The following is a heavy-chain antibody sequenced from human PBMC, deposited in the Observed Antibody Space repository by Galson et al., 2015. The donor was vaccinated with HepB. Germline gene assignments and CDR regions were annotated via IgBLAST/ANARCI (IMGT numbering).Heavy chain of an antibody. Sequence: SLRLSCAASGFTFSSYAMSWVRQAPGKGLEWVSAISSSGGSTYYADSVKGRFTISRDNSKNTLYLQMNSLRAEDTAVYYCAKDRGYGDYRLPSVADVWGQGTTVTVSS. CDR3: AKDRGYGDYRLPSVADV. D-gene: IGHD4-17*01. J-gene: IGHJ6*02. V-gene: IGHV3-23*01. CDR2: ISSSGGST. CDR1: GFTFSSYA.